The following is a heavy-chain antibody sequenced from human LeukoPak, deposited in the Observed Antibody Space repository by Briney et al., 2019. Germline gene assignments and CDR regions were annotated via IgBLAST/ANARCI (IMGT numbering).Heavy chain of an antibody. CDR2: ISYDGSNK. Sequence: PGGSLRLSCAASGFTFSSYAMHWVRQAPGKGLEWVAVISYDGSNKYYADSVKGRFTISRDNSKNTLYLQMNSLRAEDTAVYCCASSYGATYYFDYWGQGTLVTVSS. CDR1: GFTFSSYA. V-gene: IGHV3-30*04. CDR3: ASSYGATYYFDY. D-gene: IGHD1-26*01. J-gene: IGHJ4*02.